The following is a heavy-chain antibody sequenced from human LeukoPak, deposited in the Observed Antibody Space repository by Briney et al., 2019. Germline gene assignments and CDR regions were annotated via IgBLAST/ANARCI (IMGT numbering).Heavy chain of an antibody. J-gene: IGHJ5*02. Sequence: SVKVSXKASGGTFSSYTISWVRQAPGQGLEWMGRIIPILGIANYAQKFQGRVTITADKSTSTAYMELSSLRSEDTAVYYCARASTVPYNWFDPWGQGTLVTVSS. V-gene: IGHV1-69*02. CDR1: GGTFSSYT. CDR2: IIPILGIA. D-gene: IGHD4-11*01. CDR3: ARASTVPYNWFDP.